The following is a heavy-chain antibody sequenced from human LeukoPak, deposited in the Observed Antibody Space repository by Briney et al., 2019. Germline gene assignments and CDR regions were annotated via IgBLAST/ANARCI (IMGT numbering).Heavy chain of an antibody. CDR3: AKDLRSSWSFDN. CDR1: GYTFTSYA. V-gene: IGHV1-3*01. CDR2: INAGNGNT. D-gene: IGHD6-13*01. J-gene: IGHJ4*02. Sequence: VASVKVSCKASGYTFTSYAMHWVRQAPGQRLEWMGWINAGNGNTKYSQKFQGRVTITRDTSASTAYMELSSLRSEDTAVYYCAKDLRSSWSFDNWGQGTLVTVSS.